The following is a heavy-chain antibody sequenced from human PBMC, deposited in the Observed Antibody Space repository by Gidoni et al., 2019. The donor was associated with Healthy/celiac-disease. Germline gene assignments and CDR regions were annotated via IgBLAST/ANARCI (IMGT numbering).Heavy chain of an antibody. CDR3: ACKAAVAGTFDY. J-gene: IGHJ4*02. V-gene: IGHV3-11*01. Sequence: QVQLVESGGGLVKPGGSLRLSCVASGFTFSDYYMSWLRQTPGKGLEWVSCISRSGSTIYHADSVKGRFTISRDNAKNSLYLQMDSLRTEDTAVYYCACKAAVAGTFDYWGQGTLVTVSS. D-gene: IGHD6-19*01. CDR1: GFTFSDYY. CDR2: ISRSGSTI.